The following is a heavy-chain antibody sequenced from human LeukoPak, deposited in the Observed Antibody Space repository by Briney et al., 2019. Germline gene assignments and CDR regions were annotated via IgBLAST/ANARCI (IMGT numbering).Heavy chain of an antibody. Sequence: PSETLSLTCTVSGVSISSYYWSWIRQPPGKGLEWIGYIYYSGSTNYNPSLKSRVTISVDTSKNQFSLKLSSVTAADTAVYYCASTNSSGYFYFGSWGQGTLVTVSS. D-gene: IGHD3-22*01. CDR3: ASTNSSGYFYFGS. CDR1: GVSISSYY. J-gene: IGHJ4*02. CDR2: IYYSGST. V-gene: IGHV4-59*08.